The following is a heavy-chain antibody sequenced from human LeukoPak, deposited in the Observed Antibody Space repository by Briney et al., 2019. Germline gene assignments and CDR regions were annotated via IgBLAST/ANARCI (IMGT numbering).Heavy chain of an antibody. Sequence: PSQTLSLTCTVSGGSISSGSYYWSWIRQPPGKGLVWIGEINHSGSTNYNPSLKSRVTISVDTSKNQFSLKLSSVTAADTAVYYCARGRIRVQGVIPQSGWFDPWRQGTLVTVSS. CDR2: INHSGST. CDR3: ARGRIRVQGVIPQSGWFDP. D-gene: IGHD3-10*01. V-gene: IGHV4-39*07. CDR1: GGSISSGSYY. J-gene: IGHJ5*02.